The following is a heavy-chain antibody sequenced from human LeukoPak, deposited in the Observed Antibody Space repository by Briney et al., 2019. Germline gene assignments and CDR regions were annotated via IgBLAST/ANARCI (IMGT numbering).Heavy chain of an antibody. CDR3: ARSRSGYYGDVDY. J-gene: IGHJ4*02. CDR1: GHSISSDGYY. Sequence: SETLSLTCTVSGHSISSDGYYWGWIRQHPGKGLEWIGHIYYSGSTYYNPTLKSRVTISVDTSKNQFSLKLSSVTAADTAVYFCARSRSGYYGDVDYWGQGTLVTVSS. D-gene: IGHD3-3*01. V-gene: IGHV4-31*03. CDR2: IYYSGST.